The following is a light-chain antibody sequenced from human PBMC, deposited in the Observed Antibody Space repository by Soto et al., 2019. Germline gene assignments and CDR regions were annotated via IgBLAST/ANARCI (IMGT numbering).Light chain of an antibody. J-gene: IGKJ3*01. CDR1: QTVSSNS. CDR3: QQYGSSPPT. Sequence: EIVLTQSPGTLSVSPGERATLSCRASQTVSSNSLAWYRQKPGQAPRLLVYGASSRATGIPDRFSGSGSGTDFTLTISRLEPEDFAVYFCQQYGSSPPTFGPGTKVELK. CDR2: GAS. V-gene: IGKV3-20*01.